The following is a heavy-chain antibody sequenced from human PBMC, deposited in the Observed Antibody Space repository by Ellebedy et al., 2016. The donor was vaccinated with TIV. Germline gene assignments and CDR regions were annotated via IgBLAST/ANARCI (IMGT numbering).Heavy chain of an antibody. Sequence: SQTLSLTCAISGDRVSNNSAAWHCLRQSPSRGLEWLGRTYYRSKWYNDYAVSVKSRITINPDTAKNQFSLQLNSVTPEDTAVYYCARGFGSGWDLGSWGQGTLVTVSS. D-gene: IGHD6-19*01. J-gene: IGHJ5*02. V-gene: IGHV6-1*01. CDR1: GDRVSNNSAA. CDR3: ARGFGSGWDLGS. CDR2: TYYRSKWYN.